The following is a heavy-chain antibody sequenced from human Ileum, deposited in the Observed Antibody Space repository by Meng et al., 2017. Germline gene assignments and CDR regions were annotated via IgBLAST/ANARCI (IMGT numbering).Heavy chain of an antibody. CDR1: GASIIGVNW. D-gene: IGHD7-27*01. CDR3: ARGTGDIRVGFHY. J-gene: IGHJ4*02. Sequence: QLQESGPGLVRPVETLSLCCSVSGASIIGVNWWTWVRQTPGKGLEWIGEIHHSGSTNSIPSLKSRVTLSVDKSKNQFSLSMTSVTAADTAVYYCARGTGDIRVGFHYWGQGTLVTVSS. CDR2: IHHSGST. V-gene: IGHV4-4*02.